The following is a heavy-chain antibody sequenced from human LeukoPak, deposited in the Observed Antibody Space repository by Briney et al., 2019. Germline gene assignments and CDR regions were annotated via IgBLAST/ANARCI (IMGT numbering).Heavy chain of an antibody. CDR1: GYTFTGYY. D-gene: IGHD3-10*01. CDR2: INPNSGGT. CDR3: ARDGITMVRGVKSPLYYFDY. Sequence: ASVKVSCKASGYTFTGYYMHWVRQAPGQGLEWMGWINPNSGGTNYAQKFQGRVTMTRDTSISTAYMELSRLRSDDTAVYYCARDGITMVRGVKSPLYYFDYWGQGTLVTVSS. J-gene: IGHJ4*02. V-gene: IGHV1-2*02.